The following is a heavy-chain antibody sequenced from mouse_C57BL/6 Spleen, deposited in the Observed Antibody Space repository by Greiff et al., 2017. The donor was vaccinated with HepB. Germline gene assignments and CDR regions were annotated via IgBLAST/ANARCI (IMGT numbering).Heavy chain of an antibody. V-gene: IGHV1-53*01. J-gene: IGHJ4*01. CDR3: ARLGLGRFTYYAMDY. D-gene: IGHD4-1*01. CDR1: GYTFTSYW. CDR2: INPSNGGT. Sequence: QVQLQQSGTELVKPGASVKLSCKASGYTFTSYWMHWVKQRPGQGLEWIGNINPSNGGTNYNEKFKSKATLTVDKSSSTAYMQLSSLTSEDSAVYYCARLGLGRFTYYAMDYWGQGTSVTVSS.